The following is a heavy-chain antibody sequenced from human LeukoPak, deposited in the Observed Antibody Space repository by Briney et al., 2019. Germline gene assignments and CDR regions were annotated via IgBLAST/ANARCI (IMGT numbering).Heavy chain of an antibody. CDR1: EFSVGSNY. V-gene: IGHV3-66*04. D-gene: IGHD3-3*01. Sequence: PGGSLRLSCAASEFSVGSNYMTWVRQAPGKGLEWVSLIYSGGSTYYADSVKGRFTISRDNSKNTLYLQMNSLRAEDTAVYYCARPRFLEWLWDAFDIWGQGTMVTVS. CDR3: ARPRFLEWLWDAFDI. J-gene: IGHJ3*02. CDR2: IYSGGST.